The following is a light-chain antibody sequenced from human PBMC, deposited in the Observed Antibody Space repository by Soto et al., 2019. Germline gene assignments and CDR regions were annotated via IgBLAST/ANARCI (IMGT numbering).Light chain of an antibody. J-gene: IGLJ1*01. Sequence: VLTPPASVSGSPGQSITISCTGTSSDVGGYNYVSWYQQHPDKAPKLMIYEVSNRPSGVSDRFSGSKSGNTASLTISGLQADDEADYYCMSYTGSSSSYVFGSGTKVTVL. CDR1: SSDVGGYNY. CDR3: MSYTGSSSSYV. V-gene: IGLV2-14*01. CDR2: EVS.